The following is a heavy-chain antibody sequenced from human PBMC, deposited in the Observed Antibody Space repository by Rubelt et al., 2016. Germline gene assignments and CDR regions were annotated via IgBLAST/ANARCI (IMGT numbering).Heavy chain of an antibody. J-gene: IGHJ6*02. CDR2: IGSVGDHI. Sequence: EVQLLESGGGLVQPGGSLRLSCAASGFTFSSFAMSWVRQVPGKGLEWVSSIGSVGDHIYYADSVKGRFPISRDNDENSLYLQMHRPRADDTAIYYCARALWGPNYAMDVWGQGTTVTIS. V-gene: IGHV3-21*02. D-gene: IGHD2-21*01. CDR3: ARALWGPNYAMDV. CDR1: GFTFSSFA.